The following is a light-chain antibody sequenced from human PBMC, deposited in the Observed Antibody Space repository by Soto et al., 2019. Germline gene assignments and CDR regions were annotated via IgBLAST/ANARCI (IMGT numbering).Light chain of an antibody. V-gene: IGKV1-27*01. J-gene: IGKJ5*01. CDR2: AAS. CDR1: RDIDNS. Sequence: DIQVTQSPPSLSASVGDRVTITCRASRDIDNSLAWYQQIPGKAPKLLIYAASTLQSGVPSRFRGSGSGTSFTLTITNLRPEDSGTYYCQQHDTRPTMTFGQGTRLEIK. CDR3: QQHDTRPTMT.